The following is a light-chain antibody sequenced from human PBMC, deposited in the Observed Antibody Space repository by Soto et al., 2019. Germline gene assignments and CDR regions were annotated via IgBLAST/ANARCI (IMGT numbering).Light chain of an antibody. J-gene: IGKJ1*01. CDR2: AAS. V-gene: IGKV1-12*01. CDR3: QQANSFPPT. CDR1: QAINSW. Sequence: DIQMTQSPSSVSASVGDRITITCRASQAINSWLAWYQQKPGKAPKLLIYAASSLHSGVPSRFSGSGSGTYFTLTINGLQPEDFATYYCQQANSFPPTFGQGTKVDIK.